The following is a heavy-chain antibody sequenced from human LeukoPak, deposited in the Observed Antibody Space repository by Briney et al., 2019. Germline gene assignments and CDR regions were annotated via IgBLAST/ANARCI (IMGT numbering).Heavy chain of an antibody. CDR2: ISSSSSYI. V-gene: IGHV3-21*01. J-gene: IGHJ6*04. D-gene: IGHD3-16*01. CDR1: GFTFSSYS. CDR3: ERGMGDYVYYYYGMDV. Sequence: GGSLRLSCAAFGFTFSSYSMNWVRQAPGKGLKWVSSISSSSSYIYYADSVKGRFTISRDNAKNSLYLQMNSLRAEDTAVYYCERGMGDYVYYYYGMDVWGKGTTVTVSS.